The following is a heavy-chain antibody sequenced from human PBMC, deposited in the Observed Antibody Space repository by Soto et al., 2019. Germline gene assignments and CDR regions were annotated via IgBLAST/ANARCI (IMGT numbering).Heavy chain of an antibody. CDR3: ARVVDPGIAAAGLADNWFDP. J-gene: IGHJ5*02. CDR2: INAGNGNT. Sequence: QVQLVQSGAEVKKPGASVKVSCKASGYTFTSYAMHWVRQAPGQRLEWMGWINAGNGNTKYSQKFQGRVTITRDTSASTAYMELSSLRSEDTAGYYCARVVDPGIAAAGLADNWFDPWGQGTLVTVSS. V-gene: IGHV1-3*01. CDR1: GYTFTSYA. D-gene: IGHD6-13*01.